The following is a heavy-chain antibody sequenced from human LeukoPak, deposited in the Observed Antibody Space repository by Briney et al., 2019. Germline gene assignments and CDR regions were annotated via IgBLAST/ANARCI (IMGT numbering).Heavy chain of an antibody. Sequence: PGRSLRLSCAASGFTFSSYGMHWVRQAPGKGLEWVAVISYDGSNKYYADSVKGRFTISRDNSKNTLYLQMNSLRAEDTAVYYCATYYYDKYRSRTPPSIWGQGTMVTVSS. J-gene: IGHJ3*02. V-gene: IGHV3-30*03. CDR3: ATYYYDKYRSRTPPSI. CDR1: GFTFSSYG. D-gene: IGHD3-22*01. CDR2: ISYDGSNK.